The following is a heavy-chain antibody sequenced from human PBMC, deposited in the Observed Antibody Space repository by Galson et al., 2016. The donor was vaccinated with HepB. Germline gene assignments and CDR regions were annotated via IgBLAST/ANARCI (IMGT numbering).Heavy chain of an antibody. CDR1: GFTFSTNW. CDR2: INGDGTIT. Sequence: SLRLSCAASGFTFSTNWMHWVRQAPGKGLVWVSRINGDGTITDYADSVRGRFTISRDNAKNMLYLEMNSLRAEDTALYYCVREDYGDDPVYYYYYGMDVWGQGTTVSVSS. V-gene: IGHV3-74*01. J-gene: IGHJ6*02. CDR3: VREDYGDDPVYYYYYGMDV. D-gene: IGHD4-17*01.